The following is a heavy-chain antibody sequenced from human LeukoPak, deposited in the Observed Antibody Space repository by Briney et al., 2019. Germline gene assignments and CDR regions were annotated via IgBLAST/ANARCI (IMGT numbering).Heavy chain of an antibody. Sequence: GGSLRLSCAPPGLTFKITWMSVVRQAPGKGLEWVANIKQDGSEKYYVDSVKGRFTISRDNAKNSLYLQMNSLRAEDTAAYYCRSGCVNGFVPRGQGTLVTVSS. CDR1: GLTFKITW. CDR3: RSGCVNGFVP. V-gene: IGHV3-7*05. D-gene: IGHD3-22*01. CDR2: IKQDGSEK. J-gene: IGHJ5*02.